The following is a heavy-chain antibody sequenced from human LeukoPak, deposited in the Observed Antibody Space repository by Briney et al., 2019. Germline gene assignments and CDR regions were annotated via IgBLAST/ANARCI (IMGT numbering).Heavy chain of an antibody. CDR1: GGFISSGYY. J-gene: IGHJ4*02. Sequence: SETLSLTCTVSGGFISSGYYWGWIRQPPGKGLQWIGSIHHSGSTYYNPSLKSRVTISVDTSKNQFSLKLSSVTAADTAVYYCARTSSSGLVGGYYFDYWGQGTLVTVSS. V-gene: IGHV4-38-2*02. CDR2: IHHSGST. D-gene: IGHD6-19*01. CDR3: ARTSSSGLVGGYYFDY.